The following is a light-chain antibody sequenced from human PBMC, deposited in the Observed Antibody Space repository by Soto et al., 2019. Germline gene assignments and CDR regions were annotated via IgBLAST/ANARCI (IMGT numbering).Light chain of an antibody. CDR1: QSVSSSY. CDR3: QQYGSSPGGT. J-gene: IGKJ1*01. CDR2: GAA. Sequence: EIVLTQSPGTLSLSPGERATLSCRASQSVSSSYLAWYQQKPGQAPRLLIYGAASRATGIPDRFSGSGSATDFTLTISRLEPEDFAVYYCQQYGSSPGGTFGQGTKVEIK. V-gene: IGKV3-20*01.